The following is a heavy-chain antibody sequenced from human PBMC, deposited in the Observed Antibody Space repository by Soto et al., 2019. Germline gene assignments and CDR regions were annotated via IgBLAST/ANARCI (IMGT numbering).Heavy chain of an antibody. CDR2: INAGNGNT. D-gene: IGHD6-19*01. V-gene: IGHV1-3*01. CDR3: ARPARVAVAGIYNWFDP. Sequence: VASVKVSCKASGYTFTSYAMHWVRQAPGQRLEWMGWINAGNGNTKYSQKFQGRVTITRDTSASTAYMELSSLRSEDTAVYYCARPARVAVAGIYNWFDPWGQGTLVTVSS. CDR1: GYTFTSYA. J-gene: IGHJ5*02.